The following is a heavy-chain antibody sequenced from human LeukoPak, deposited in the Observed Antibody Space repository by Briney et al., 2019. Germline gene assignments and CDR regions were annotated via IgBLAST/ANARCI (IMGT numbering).Heavy chain of an antibody. J-gene: IGHJ4*02. CDR1: GVTFSSNH. V-gene: IGHV3-66*01. CDR2: TYRGGRT. CDR3: VRDAS. Sequence: GGSLRLSCAVSGVTFSSNHMSWVRQAPGKGLEWVSATYRGGRTYYASSVKGRFTLSRDISKNTLYLQMNSLRAEDTAVYYCVRDASWGQGTLVTVS.